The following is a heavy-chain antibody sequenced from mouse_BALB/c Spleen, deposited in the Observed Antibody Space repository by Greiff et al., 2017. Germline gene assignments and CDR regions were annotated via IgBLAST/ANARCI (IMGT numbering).Heavy chain of an antibody. CDR3: ARDGDGYSLYAMDY. D-gene: IGHD2-3*01. CDR1: GYTFTSYW. J-gene: IGHJ4*01. Sequence: QVQLQQSGAELAKPGASVKMSCKASGYTFTSYWMHWVKQRPGQGLEWIGWIYPGNVNTKYNEKFKGKATLTADKSSSTAYMQLSSLTSEDSAVYVCARDGDGYSLYAMDYWGQGTSVTVSS. CDR2: IYPGNVNT. V-gene: IGHV1-7*01.